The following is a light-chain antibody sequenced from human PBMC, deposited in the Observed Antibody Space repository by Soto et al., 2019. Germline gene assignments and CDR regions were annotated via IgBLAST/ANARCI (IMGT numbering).Light chain of an antibody. CDR2: AAS. V-gene: IGKV1-39*01. CDR3: QQSYATPIT. CDR1: QTISNY. Sequence: DIQMTQSPSSLSASVGDRVTITCRASQTISNYLNWYQQRPGKAPKLLIYAASSLQSGVPSRFSGSESGTDFTLTISSLQPEDCATYHCQQSYATPITFGQGTRLEIK. J-gene: IGKJ5*01.